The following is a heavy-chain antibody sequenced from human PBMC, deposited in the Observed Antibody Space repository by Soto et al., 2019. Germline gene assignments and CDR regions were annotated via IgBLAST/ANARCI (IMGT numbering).Heavy chain of an antibody. V-gene: IGHV1-8*01. CDR1: GYTFTSYD. J-gene: IGHJ6*02. CDR3: AREEGYYYGMDV. CDR2: MNPNSGNT. Sequence: SVKVSCKASGYTFTSYDINWVRQATGQGLEWMGWMNPNSGNTGYAQKFQGRVTMTRNTSISTAYMELSSLRSEDTAVYYCAREEGYYYGMDVWGQGTTVTVSS.